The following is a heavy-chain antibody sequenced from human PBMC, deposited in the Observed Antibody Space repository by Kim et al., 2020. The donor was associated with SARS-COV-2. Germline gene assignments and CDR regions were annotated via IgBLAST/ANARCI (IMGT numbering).Heavy chain of an antibody. Sequence: SVKVSCKASGGTFNTYIVTWVRQAPGQGLEWMGGIIPFFGTSNYAWKYQGRVTIIADESANTVYMELSSLRFDDSAVYYCACVGIVVSDTSFYYSGVDVGRRETAHSLS. CDR3: ACVGIVVSDTSFYYSGVDV. CDR1: GGTFNTYI. D-gene: IGHD3-22*01. V-gene: IGHV1-69*13. CDR2: IIPFFGTS. J-gene: IGHJ6*02.